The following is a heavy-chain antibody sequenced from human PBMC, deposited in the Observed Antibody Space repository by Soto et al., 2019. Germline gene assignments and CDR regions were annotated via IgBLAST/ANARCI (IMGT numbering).Heavy chain of an antibody. CDR2: SSGSGSGGST. CDR3: AIYRDDDRNYVFDY. V-gene: IGHV3-23*01. CDR1: GFTFTNYA. D-gene: IGHD4-4*01. J-gene: IGHJ4*02. Sequence: EVQLLESGGGLVQPGGSLRLSCAASGFTFTNYAMTWVRQAPGKGLEWVSISSGSGSGGSTNYADSVKGRFTISRDNSRNTLYLQMNSLRVEDTAVYYCAIYRDDDRNYVFDYWGQGTLVTVSS.